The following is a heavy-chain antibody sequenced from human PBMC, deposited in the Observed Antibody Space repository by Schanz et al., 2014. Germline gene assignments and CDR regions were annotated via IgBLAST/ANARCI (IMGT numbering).Heavy chain of an antibody. CDR2: IYYSGNT. D-gene: IGHD2-21*02. V-gene: IGHV4-31*03. CDR1: GGSISSGGYY. CDR3: ARGPEVVVTGAPAEYFQH. J-gene: IGHJ1*01. Sequence: QVQLQESGPGLVKPSQTLSLTCTVSGGSISSGGYYWSWIRQHPGKGLEWIGYIYYSGNTHYNPSLRGRLTISVDTSKNQFSLKLSSVTAADTAVYYCARGPEVVVTGAPAEYFQHWGQGTLVTVSS.